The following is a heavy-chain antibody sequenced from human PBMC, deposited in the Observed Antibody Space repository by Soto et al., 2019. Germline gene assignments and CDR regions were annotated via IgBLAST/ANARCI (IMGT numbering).Heavy chain of an antibody. CDR3: ARDSPIGSSFSGYDAIDL. D-gene: IGHD5-12*01. CDR2: IIPILNTA. J-gene: IGHJ4*02. CDR1: GGTFSTST. Sequence: QVQLVQSGAEVKEPGSSVKVSCKASGGTFSTSTFTWVRQAPGQGLEWVGRIIPILNTADYAQKFQGSVTNPAGKSTSTVFLELTRLRSEDTGIYYCARDSPIGSSFSGYDAIDLWGQGTLVTVS. V-gene: IGHV1-69*08.